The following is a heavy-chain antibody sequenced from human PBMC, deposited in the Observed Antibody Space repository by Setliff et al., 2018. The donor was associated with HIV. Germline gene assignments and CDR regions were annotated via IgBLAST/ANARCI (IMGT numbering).Heavy chain of an antibody. D-gene: IGHD6-6*01. CDR1: GYTFDTFG. CDR3: ARDGRPSYSSSSGPFDY. V-gene: IGHV1-18*01. Sequence: GASVKVSCKASGYTFDTFGINWLRQAPGQGLEWMGWISAYNGNKNYEQKFQGRVTMTRDTSTSTVDMELSSLRSEDTAVYYCARDGRPSYSSSSGPFDYWGQGTLVTVSS. CDR2: ISAYNGNK. J-gene: IGHJ4*02.